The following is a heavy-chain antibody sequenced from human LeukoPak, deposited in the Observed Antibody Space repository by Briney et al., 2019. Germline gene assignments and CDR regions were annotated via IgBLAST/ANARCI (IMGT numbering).Heavy chain of an antibody. CDR3: AKTLSSYGGSDC. CDR2: IRYDGSNK. Sequence: GGSLRLSCAAPGFTFSSYGMHWVRQAPGKGLEWVAFIRYDGSNKYYADSVKGRFTISRDNSKNTLYLQMNSLRAEDTAVYYCAKTLSSYGGSDCWGQGTLVTVSS. CDR1: GFTFSSYG. V-gene: IGHV3-30*02. J-gene: IGHJ4*02. D-gene: IGHD4-23*01.